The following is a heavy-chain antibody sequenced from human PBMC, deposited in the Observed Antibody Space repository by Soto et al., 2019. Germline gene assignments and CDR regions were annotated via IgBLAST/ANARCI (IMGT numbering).Heavy chain of an antibody. CDR3: ARDLAGGSGWYPHFDY. V-gene: IGHV1-69*01. D-gene: IGHD6-19*01. Sequence: QVQLVQSGAEVKKPGSSVKVSCKASGGTFSSYAISWVRQAPGQGLEWMGGIIPIFGTANYAQKFQGRVTITADESTSTAYMELSSLRSEDKAVYYCARDLAGGSGWYPHFDYWGQGTLVTVSS. CDR1: GGTFSSYA. J-gene: IGHJ4*02. CDR2: IIPIFGTA.